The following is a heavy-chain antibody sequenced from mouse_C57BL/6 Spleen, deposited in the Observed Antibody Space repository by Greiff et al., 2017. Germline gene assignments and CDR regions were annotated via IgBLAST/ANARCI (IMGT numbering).Heavy chain of an antibody. Sequence: QVQLQQPGAELVKPGASVKLSCKASGYTFTSYWMQWVKQRPGQGLEWIGEIDPSDSYTNYNQKVKGKATLTVDTSSSTAYMQLSSLTSEDSAVYYCTRNARNFDYWGQGTTLTVSS. CDR2: IDPSDSYT. V-gene: IGHV1-50*01. J-gene: IGHJ2*01. D-gene: IGHD3-3*01. CDR3: TRNARNFDY. CDR1: GYTFTSYW.